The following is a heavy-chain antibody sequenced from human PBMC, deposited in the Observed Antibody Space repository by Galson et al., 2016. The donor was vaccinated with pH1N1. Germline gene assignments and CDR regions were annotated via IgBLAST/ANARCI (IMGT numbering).Heavy chain of an antibody. V-gene: IGHV2-70*01. CDR3: ARNLYGDYSHYFDY. Sequence: PALVKPTQTLTLTCTFSGFSLSTSGMCVSWIRQPPGKALEWLALIAWDDNKYYSTSLKTRLTNSKDTSKNPVVLTMTNMDPVDTATYYCARNLYGDYSHYFDYWGQGTLVTVSS. J-gene: IGHJ4*02. CDR2: IAWDDNK. CDR1: GFSLSTSGMC. D-gene: IGHD4-17*01.